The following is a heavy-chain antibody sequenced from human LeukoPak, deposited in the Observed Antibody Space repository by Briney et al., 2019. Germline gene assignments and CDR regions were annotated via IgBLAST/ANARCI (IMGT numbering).Heavy chain of an antibody. V-gene: IGHV1-18*01. CDR3: ARSLLNALRFLEWLNYMDV. Sequence: ASVNVSCKASGYTFTSYGISWVRQAPGQGIEWMGWISAYNGNTNYAQKLQGRVTMTTDTSTSTAYMELRSLRSDDTAVYYCARSLLNALRFLEWLNYMDVWGKGTTVTVSS. CDR1: GYTFTSYG. D-gene: IGHD3-3*01. J-gene: IGHJ6*03. CDR2: ISAYNGNT.